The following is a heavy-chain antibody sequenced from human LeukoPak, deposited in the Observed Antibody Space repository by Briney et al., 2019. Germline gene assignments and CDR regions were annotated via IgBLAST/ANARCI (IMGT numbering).Heavy chain of an antibody. Sequence: ASVKVSCKISGYIFTSYGIIWVRQAPGQGLEWMASISPLNGKTRFAQKIQGRVTLTTDTSTSTAYMELRSLRYDDTAVYFCARELWCSGGNCYLNAFDMWGQGTMVTVSS. J-gene: IGHJ3*02. CDR3: ARELWCSGGNCYLNAFDM. V-gene: IGHV1-18*01. D-gene: IGHD2-15*01. CDR1: GYIFTSYG. CDR2: ISPLNGKT.